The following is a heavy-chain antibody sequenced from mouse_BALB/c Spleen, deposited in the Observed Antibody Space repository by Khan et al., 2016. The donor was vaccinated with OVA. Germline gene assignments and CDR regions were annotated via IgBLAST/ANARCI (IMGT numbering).Heavy chain of an antibody. V-gene: IGHV1-77*01. CDR3: ARGGYSVLAY. CDR2: IYPGSGST. J-gene: IGHJ3*01. CDR1: GYTFTDYV. Sequence: QVQLKQSGPELVKPGASVKMSCKASGYTFTDYVINWVKQRSGQGLEWIGDIYPGSGSTYYNEKFKGKAKLTADKSSNTAYMQLSSLTFEDSAVYFCARGGYSVLAYWGQGTLVTVSA. D-gene: IGHD1-1*01.